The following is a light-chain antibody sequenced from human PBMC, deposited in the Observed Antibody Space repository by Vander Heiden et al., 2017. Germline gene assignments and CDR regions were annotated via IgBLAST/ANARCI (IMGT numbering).Light chain of an antibody. J-gene: IGLJ3*02. CDR2: RNN. Sequence: QSVLTQPPSASGTPGPRVTLPCSGSSSTLGSNYVYWYKQLPGTAPKLLIYRNNQRPSGVPDRFSGSKSGTSASLAISGLRSEDEADYYCAAWDDSLSGKVFGGGTKLTVL. CDR3: AAWDDSLSGKV. CDR1: SSTLGSNY. V-gene: IGLV1-47*01.